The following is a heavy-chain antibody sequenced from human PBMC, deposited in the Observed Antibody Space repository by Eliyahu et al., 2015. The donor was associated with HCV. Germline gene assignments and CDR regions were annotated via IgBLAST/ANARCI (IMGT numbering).Heavy chain of an antibody. J-gene: IGHJ6*03. D-gene: IGHD3-10*01. CDR1: GFTFXQAG. CDR3: TTGAPGGFDYYLDV. CDR2: IKSKTDGGTT. V-gene: IGHV3-15*01. Sequence: EVQLVESGGGLVKPGGSLXXSCAAXGFTFXQAGMGWVRQXPGKGLEWIGRIKSKTDGGTTDYAAPVKGRFTISRDDSKSTLYLQMNSLKTEDTAVYYCTTGAPGGFDYYLDVWGQGTTVTVSS.